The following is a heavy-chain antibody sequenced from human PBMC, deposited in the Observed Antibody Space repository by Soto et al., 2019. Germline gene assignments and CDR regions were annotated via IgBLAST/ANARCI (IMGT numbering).Heavy chain of an antibody. Sequence: GGSLRLSCAASGFTFSNYWMSWVRQAPGKGLEWVANIKEDGSERNYVDSVKGRFTISRDNAENSLYLQMNSLRAEDTAVYYCASARLIGSCGQGSLVTVSS. V-gene: IGHV3-7*01. CDR2: IKEDGSER. CDR3: ASARLIGS. CDR1: GFTFSNYW. J-gene: IGHJ5*02. D-gene: IGHD2-15*01.